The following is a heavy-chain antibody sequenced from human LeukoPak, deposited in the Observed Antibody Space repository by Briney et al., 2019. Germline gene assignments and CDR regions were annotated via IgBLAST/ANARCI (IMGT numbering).Heavy chain of an antibody. J-gene: IGHJ5*02. CDR3: ARDRGYCSSTSCYGPLQSWFDP. D-gene: IGHD2-2*01. CDR2: ISSSSSTI. Sequence: GGSLRLSCAASGFTFSSYSMNWVRQAPGKGLEWVSYISSSSSTIYYADSVKGRFTISRDNAKNSPYLQMNSLRDEDTAVYYCARDRGYCSSTSCYGPLQSWFDPWGQGTLVTVSS. V-gene: IGHV3-48*02. CDR1: GFTFSSYS.